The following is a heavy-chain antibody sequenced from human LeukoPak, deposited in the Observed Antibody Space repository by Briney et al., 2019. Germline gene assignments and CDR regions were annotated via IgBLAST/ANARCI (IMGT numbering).Heavy chain of an antibody. CDR1: GGSISSYY. CDR3: ARHGDVRGVIVLGY. D-gene: IGHD3-16*02. CDR2: IYYSGST. J-gene: IGHJ4*02. V-gene: IGHV4-59*08. Sequence: SETLFLTCTVSGGSISSYYWSWIRQPPGKGLGWIGYIYYSGSTNYNLSLKSRVTISVDTSKNQFSLKLSSVTAADTAVYYCARHGDVRGVIVLGYWGQGTLVTVSS.